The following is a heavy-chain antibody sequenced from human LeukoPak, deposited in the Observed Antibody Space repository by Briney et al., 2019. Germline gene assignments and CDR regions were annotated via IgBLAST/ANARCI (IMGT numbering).Heavy chain of an antibody. CDR2: IRDSGDTT. V-gene: IGHV3-23*01. Sequence: PGGSLRLSCAASGFTFSSYAMSWVRQAPGKGLEWVSAIRDSGDTTYADSVKGRFTISRDNSKNTLYLQMNSLRAEDTAVYYCAKDLDSSSSGVRFDYWGQGTLVTVSS. CDR3: AKDLDSSSSGVRFDY. J-gene: IGHJ4*02. D-gene: IGHD6-6*01. CDR1: GFTFSSYA.